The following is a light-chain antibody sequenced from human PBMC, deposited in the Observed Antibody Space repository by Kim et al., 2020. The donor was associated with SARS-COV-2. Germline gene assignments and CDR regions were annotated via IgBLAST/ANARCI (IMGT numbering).Light chain of an antibody. CDR3: NSRDSSGNPVV. J-gene: IGLJ2*01. CDR2: GKN. V-gene: IGLV3-19*01. CDR1: SLRSYY. Sequence: SSELTQDPAVSVALGQTVRITCLGDSLRSYYASWYQQKPGQAPVLVIYGKNNRPSGIPDRFSGSSSGNTASLTITGAQAEDEADYYCNSRDSSGNPVVFG.